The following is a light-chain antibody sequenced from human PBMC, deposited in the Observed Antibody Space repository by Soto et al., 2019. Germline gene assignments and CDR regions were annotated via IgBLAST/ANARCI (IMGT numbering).Light chain of an antibody. CDR1: QSVCSDY. CDR3: QKYATSPRT. CDR2: VES. Sequence: EIVLTQSPGTLSLSPGERSTLSCRASQSVCSDYLAWNQQKPGQAPRLLIYVESNRATGIPDRFSGSGSGTGFTLTISRLEPEDFAVYFCQKYATSPRTFGGGTKVEIK. J-gene: IGKJ4*01. V-gene: IGKV3-20*01.